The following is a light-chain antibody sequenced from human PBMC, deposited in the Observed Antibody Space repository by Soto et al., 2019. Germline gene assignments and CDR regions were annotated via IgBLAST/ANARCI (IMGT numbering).Light chain of an antibody. Sequence: QSVLTQPPSVTGAPGQRVTISCTGSHSDIGAGYGVHWYQQFPHSAPKLLIYDTTNRPSGVPDRFSGSRSGTSASLAITGLQAEDEADYYCSSYTTTNTPYVFGSGTQLTVL. V-gene: IGLV1-40*01. CDR1: HSDIGAGYG. CDR2: DTT. J-gene: IGLJ1*01. CDR3: SSYTTTNTPYV.